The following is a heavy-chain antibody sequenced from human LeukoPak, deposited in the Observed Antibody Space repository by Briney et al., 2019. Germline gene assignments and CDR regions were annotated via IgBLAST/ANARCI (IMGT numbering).Heavy chain of an antibody. V-gene: IGHV5-51*01. CDR3: ARHEYGVLGYCYYMDV. CDR2: IYPADSDT. J-gene: IGHJ6*03. CDR1: GYSFTRYW. D-gene: IGHD4/OR15-4a*01. Sequence: GESLKISCKGSGYSFTRYWIGWVRQMPGKGLEWMGIIYPADSDTRYSPSFQGQVTISVDKSISTAYLQWSSLRASDTAMYYCARHEYGVLGYCYYMDVWGKGTTVTVSS.